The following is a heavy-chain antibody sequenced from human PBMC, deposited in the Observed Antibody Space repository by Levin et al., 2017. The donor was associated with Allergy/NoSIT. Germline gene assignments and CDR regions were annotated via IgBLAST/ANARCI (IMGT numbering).Heavy chain of an antibody. Sequence: LSLTCAASGFTFSSYEMNWVRQAPGKGLEWVSYISSSGSTIYYADSVKGRFTISRDNAKNSLYLQMNSLRAEDTAVYYCARVISSSWYNWFDPWGQGTLVTVSS. V-gene: IGHV3-48*03. CDR1: GFTFSSYE. J-gene: IGHJ5*02. CDR3: ARVISSSWYNWFDP. CDR2: ISSSGSTI. D-gene: IGHD6-13*01.